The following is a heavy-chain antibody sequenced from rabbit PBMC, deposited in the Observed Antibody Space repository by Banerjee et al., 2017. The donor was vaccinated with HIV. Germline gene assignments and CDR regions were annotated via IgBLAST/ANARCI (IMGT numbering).Heavy chain of an antibody. CDR3: ARETGYAGYGYAHFNL. CDR1: GFTLSSYY. D-gene: IGHD6-1*01. Sequence: GASLTLTCTASGFTLSSYYMCWVRQAPGKGLEWIACIYAGSSGSTSSASWAKGRFTISKTSSTTVTLQMTSLTAADTATYFCARETGYAGYGYAHFNLWGPGTLVTVS. J-gene: IGHJ4*01. V-gene: IGHV1S40*01. CDR2: IYAGSSGST.